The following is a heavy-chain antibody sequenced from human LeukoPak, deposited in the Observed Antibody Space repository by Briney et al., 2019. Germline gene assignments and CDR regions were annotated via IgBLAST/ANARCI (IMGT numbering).Heavy chain of an antibody. CDR2: INPNSGGP. D-gene: IGHD4-17*01. J-gene: IGHJ3*02. Sequence: GASVKVSCKASGYTFTDYYIHWVRQAPGQGLECMGWINPNSGGPNYAQKFQGRVTMTRDTSISTAYMELSRLRSDDTALYYCARALNDYGDYKGAFDIWGQGTMVTVSS. CDR1: GYTFTDYY. CDR3: ARALNDYGDYKGAFDI. V-gene: IGHV1-2*02.